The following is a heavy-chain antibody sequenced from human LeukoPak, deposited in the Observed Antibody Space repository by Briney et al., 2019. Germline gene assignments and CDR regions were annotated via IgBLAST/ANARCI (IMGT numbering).Heavy chain of an antibody. V-gene: IGHV4-38-2*01. CDR1: GYSISSGYY. Sequence: SETLSLTCAASGYSISSGYYWGWIRQPPGKGLEWIGSIYHTGSTYYNPSLQSRVTISLDSPKNQFSLKLTSVTAADTAVYYCASGGTAVVMALTYYFDTWGQGTPVTVSS. CDR2: IYHTGST. CDR3: ASGGTAVVMALTYYFDT. J-gene: IGHJ4*02. D-gene: IGHD3-22*01.